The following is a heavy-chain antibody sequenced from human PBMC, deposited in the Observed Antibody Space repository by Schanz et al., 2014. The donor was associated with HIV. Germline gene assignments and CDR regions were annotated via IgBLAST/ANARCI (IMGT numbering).Heavy chain of an antibody. CDR3: AKDPYQGSSGWWD. J-gene: IGHJ1*01. CDR2: ISDSGRTT. Sequence: EVQLLESGGGLVQPGGSLRLSCAVSGFTFSGYAMSWVRQAPGKGLEWVSAISDSGRTTYYGDSAKGRFTISRDNSKNTLYLQMHSLRAEDTAVYYCAKDPYQGSSGWWDWGQGTLVTVST. V-gene: IGHV3-23*01. D-gene: IGHD6-19*01. CDR1: GFTFSGYA.